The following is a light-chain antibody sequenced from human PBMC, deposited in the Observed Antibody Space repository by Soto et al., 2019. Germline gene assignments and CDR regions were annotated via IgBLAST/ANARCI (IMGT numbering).Light chain of an antibody. CDR3: QQYNSYPWT. Sequence: DIQMTQSPSTLSASVGDRVTITCRASQSISSWLAWYQQKPGKAPKLLIYDASSLESGGPSRFSGSGSGTEFTLTICSLQPDDFSTYYFQQYNSYPWTFGQGTKGEIK. CDR2: DAS. J-gene: IGKJ1*01. CDR1: QSISSW. V-gene: IGKV1-5*01.